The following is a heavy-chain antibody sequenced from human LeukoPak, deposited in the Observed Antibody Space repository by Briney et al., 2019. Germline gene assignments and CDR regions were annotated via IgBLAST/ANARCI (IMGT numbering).Heavy chain of an antibody. CDR1: GGSISSYY. CDR2: IYTSGST. D-gene: IGHD3-10*01. V-gene: IGHV4-4*09. J-gene: IGHJ3*02. Sequence: SETLSLTCTVSGGSISSYYWSWIRQPPGKGLEWIGYIYTSGSTNYNPSLKSRVTISVDTSKNQFSLKLSSVTAADTAVYYCASLSAKLLPWDDAFDIWGQGTMVTVSS. CDR3: ASLSAKLLPWDDAFDI.